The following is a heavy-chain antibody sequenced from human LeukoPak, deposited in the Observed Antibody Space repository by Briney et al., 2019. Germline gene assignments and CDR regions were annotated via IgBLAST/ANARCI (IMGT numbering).Heavy chain of an antibody. CDR2: IKQDGSEK. CDR1: GFTFSSYW. Sequence: PGGSLRLSCAASGFTFSSYWMSWVRQAPGKGLEWVANIKQDGSEKYYVDSVKGRFTISRDNAKNSLYLQMNSLRAEDTAVYYCAREEGLAAAGSGNDYWGQGTLVTVSS. D-gene: IGHD6-13*01. CDR3: AREEGLAAAGSGNDY. J-gene: IGHJ4*02. V-gene: IGHV3-7*01.